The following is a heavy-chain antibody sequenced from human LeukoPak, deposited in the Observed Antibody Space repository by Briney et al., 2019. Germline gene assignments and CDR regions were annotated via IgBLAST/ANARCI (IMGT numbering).Heavy chain of an antibody. J-gene: IGHJ6*03. CDR3: AALSSWYDYTSYTDV. CDR1: GFTFSSYW. Sequence: GGALRLSCAASGFTFSSYWMRWVRQAPGKGLERVAHIKEVVSVKYYVDSVKGRFTLSRDNTKKSRCLQMNSVRDADTAVYYCAALSSWYDYTSYTDVWGKGGTLTVS. V-gene: IGHV3-7*01. D-gene: IGHD6-13*01. CDR2: IKEVVSVK.